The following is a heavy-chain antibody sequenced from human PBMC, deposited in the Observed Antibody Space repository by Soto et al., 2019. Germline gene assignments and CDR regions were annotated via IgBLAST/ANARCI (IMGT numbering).Heavy chain of an antibody. CDR2: TYYRSKWYN. CDR3: ARLPIIAVAGIYYYYGMDV. Sequence: PSQTLSLTCAISGDSVSSNSAAWNWIRQSPSRGLEWLGRTYYRSKWYNDYAVSAKSRITINPDTSKNQFSLQLNSVTPEDTAVYYCARLPIIAVAGIYYYYGMDVWGQGTTVTVSS. CDR1: GDSVSSNSAA. J-gene: IGHJ6*02. V-gene: IGHV6-1*01. D-gene: IGHD6-19*01.